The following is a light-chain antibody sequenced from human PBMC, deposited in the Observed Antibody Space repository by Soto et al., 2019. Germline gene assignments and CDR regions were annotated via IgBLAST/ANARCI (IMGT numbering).Light chain of an antibody. J-gene: IGKJ1*01. CDR3: QQSYSRPRT. CDR1: QSISTY. CDR2: TTS. Sequence: DIQMTQSPSSLSAYVGDRVTITCRASQSISTYLNWYLQKPGKAPNLLIYTTSILESGVPSRFSGSGYGTDFTLTIRSLQPEDFATYFCQQSYSRPRTCGQGTKVDIK. V-gene: IGKV1-39*01.